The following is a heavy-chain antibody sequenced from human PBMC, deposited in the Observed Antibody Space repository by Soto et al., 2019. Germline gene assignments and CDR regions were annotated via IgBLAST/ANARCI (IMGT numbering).Heavy chain of an antibody. V-gene: IGHV5-51*01. D-gene: IGHD3-22*01. Sequence: PGESLKISCKASGYSFTTYWIGWVRQMPGKCLEWMGIIYPGDSDTRFSPSFQGQVTISVYKSIHTAYLQWSSLKASDSAMYYCARQEYNFDSYSFGYWGQGTLVTVSS. CDR2: IYPGDSDT. CDR3: ARQEYNFDSYSFGY. J-gene: IGHJ4*02. CDR1: GYSFTTYW.